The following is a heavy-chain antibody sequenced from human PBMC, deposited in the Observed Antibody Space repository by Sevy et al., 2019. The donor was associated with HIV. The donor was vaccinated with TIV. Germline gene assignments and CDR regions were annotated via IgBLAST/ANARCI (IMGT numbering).Heavy chain of an antibody. Sequence: ASVKVSCKASGGTFSSYAISWVRQAPGQGLEWMGGIIPIFGTANYAQKFQDRVTITADESTSTAYMELSSLRSEDTAVYYCARDYCTNGVCYSWFDPWGQGTLVTVSS. CDR3: ARDYCTNGVCYSWFDP. CDR1: GGTFSSYA. J-gene: IGHJ5*02. D-gene: IGHD2-8*01. V-gene: IGHV1-69*13. CDR2: IIPIFGTA.